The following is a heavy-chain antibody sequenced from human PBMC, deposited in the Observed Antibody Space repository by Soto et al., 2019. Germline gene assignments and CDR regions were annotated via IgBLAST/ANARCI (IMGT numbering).Heavy chain of an antibody. CDR2: IYYSGST. D-gene: IGHD6-19*01. V-gene: IGHV4-31*03. CDR3: ARDSRGSGWYYYYGMDV. J-gene: IGHJ6*02. Sequence: QVQLQESGPGLVKPSQTLSLTCTVSGGSISSGGYYWSWIRQHPGKGLEWIGYIYYSGSTYYNPSLESRVTISVDTSKNQFSLKLSSVTAADTAVYYCARDSRGSGWYYYYGMDVWGQGTTVTVSS. CDR1: GGSISSGGYY.